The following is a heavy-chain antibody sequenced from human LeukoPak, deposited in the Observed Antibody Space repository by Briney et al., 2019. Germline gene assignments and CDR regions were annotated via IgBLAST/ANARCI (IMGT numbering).Heavy chain of an antibody. CDR2: INPNSGGT. J-gene: IGHJ4*02. D-gene: IGHD3-22*01. CDR1: GYTFSDYY. CDR3: ARGRGPRYYDSSGLYYFDY. Sequence: ASVKVSCKTYGYTFSDYYMNWVRQAPGQGREWMGRINPNSGGTNYAQKFQGRVTMTRDTSISTAYMELSSLKSDDTAVYYCARGRGPRYYDSSGLYYFDYWGQGTLVTVSS. V-gene: IGHV1-2*02.